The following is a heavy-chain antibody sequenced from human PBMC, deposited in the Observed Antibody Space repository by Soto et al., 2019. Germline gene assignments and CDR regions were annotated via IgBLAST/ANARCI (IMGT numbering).Heavy chain of an antibody. D-gene: IGHD3-22*01. CDR2: ISGSGGST. V-gene: IGHV3-23*01. CDR1: GFTFSSYA. J-gene: IGHJ4*02. Sequence: EVQLLESGGGLVQPGGSLRLSCAASGFTFSSYAMSWVRQAPGKGLEWVSAISGSGGSTYYADSVKGRFTISRDNAKNTMYLQMNSLRAEDTAVYYCAKVAQYYYDSSGYWGQGTLVTVSS. CDR3: AKVAQYYYDSSGY.